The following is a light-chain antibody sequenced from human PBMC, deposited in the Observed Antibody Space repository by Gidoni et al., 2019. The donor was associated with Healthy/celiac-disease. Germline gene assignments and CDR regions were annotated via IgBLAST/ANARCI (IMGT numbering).Light chain of an antibody. CDR3: QQYDSTPLT. CDR1: QSVLSSSNNKNY. CDR2: WAS. V-gene: IGKV4-1*01. Sequence: LVLTQSPASLAVSLGERSTINCKSSQSVLSSSNNKNYLAWYQQKPGQPPKLLIYWASTRESGVPDRFSGSGSGTEFTLTISSLQAEDVAVYYCQQYDSTPLTFGPGTKVEIK. J-gene: IGKJ3*01.